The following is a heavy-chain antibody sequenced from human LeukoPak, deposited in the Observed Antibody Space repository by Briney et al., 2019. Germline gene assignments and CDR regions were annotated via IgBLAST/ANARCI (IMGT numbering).Heavy chain of an antibody. CDR1: GFTFSSYW. Sequence: GGSLRLSCAASGFTFSSYWMSWVRRVPGKGLEWLANIKQDGSEIYHVDSVRGRFTISRDNSKNSLYLQMNSLRVEDTAVYYCARELSVTTALDYWGQGTLVSVSS. CDR2: IKQDGSEI. CDR3: ARELSVTTALDY. V-gene: IGHV3-7*01. D-gene: IGHD4-17*01. J-gene: IGHJ4*02.